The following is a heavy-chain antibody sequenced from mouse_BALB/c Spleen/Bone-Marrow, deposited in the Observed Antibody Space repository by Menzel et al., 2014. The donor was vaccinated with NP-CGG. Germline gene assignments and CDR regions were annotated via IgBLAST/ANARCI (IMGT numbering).Heavy chain of an antibody. Sequence: EVQVVESGGGSVQPGGSLRLSCATSGFTLTDYYMSWVRQPPGKALEWLGFIRNKANGYTTEYSASVKGRFTISRDNSQRILYLQMSTLRAEDSATYYCARDENVGIYWYFDVWGAGTTVIVSS. CDR3: ARDENVGIYWYFDV. V-gene: IGHV7-3*02. CDR1: GFTLTDYY. CDR2: IRNKANGYTT. J-gene: IGHJ1*01.